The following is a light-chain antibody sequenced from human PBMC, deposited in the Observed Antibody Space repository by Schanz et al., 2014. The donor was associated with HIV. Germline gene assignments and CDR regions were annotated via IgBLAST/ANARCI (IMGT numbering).Light chain of an antibody. CDR2: DVS. J-gene: IGLJ3*02. Sequence: QSALTQPASVSGSSGQSITISCTGTSSDVGGYNYLSWYQEHPGKAPKLMIYDVSKRPSGVPDRFSGSKSGNTASLTISGLQAEDEADYYCSSFAGSNIPWVFGGGTKLTVL. CDR1: SSDVGGYNY. CDR3: SSFAGSNIPWV. V-gene: IGLV2-14*01.